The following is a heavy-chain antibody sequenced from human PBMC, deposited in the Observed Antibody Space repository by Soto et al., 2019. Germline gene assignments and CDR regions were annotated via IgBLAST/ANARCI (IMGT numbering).Heavy chain of an antibody. Sequence: QVQLVQSGAEVKKPGSSVKVSCQASGGSFSDYAISWVRQAPGQGLEWMGGIIPMLGIADNAQKFQGRVIITADEDTSTVYMELGSLRSEDTAVYYCARDGDYYDSSGFQRDYHYYGMDVWGQGTTVTVAS. V-gene: IGHV1-69*01. CDR1: GGSFSDYA. D-gene: IGHD3-22*01. CDR3: ARDGDYYDSSGFQRDYHYYGMDV. CDR2: IIPMLGIA. J-gene: IGHJ6*02.